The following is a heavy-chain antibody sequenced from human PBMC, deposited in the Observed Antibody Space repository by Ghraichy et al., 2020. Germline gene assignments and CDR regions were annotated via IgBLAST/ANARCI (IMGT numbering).Heavy chain of an antibody. J-gene: IGHJ4*02. D-gene: IGHD2-15*01. Sequence: ASVKVSCKASGYTFTGYYMHWVRQAPGQGLEWMGRINPNSGGTNYAQKFQGRVTMTRDTSISTAYMELSRLRSDDTAVYYCARARNYCSGGSCYYFDYWGQGTLVTVSS. V-gene: IGHV1-2*06. CDR1: GYTFTGYY. CDR3: ARARNYCSGGSCYYFDY. CDR2: INPNSGGT.